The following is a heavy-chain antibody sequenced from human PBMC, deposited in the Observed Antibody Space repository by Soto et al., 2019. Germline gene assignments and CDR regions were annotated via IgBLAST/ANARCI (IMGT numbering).Heavy chain of an antibody. Sequence: PSETLSLTCTVSGASITSYYWNWIRQPPGKGLEWIGYIYYSGNTNYNPSFKSRVTISVDTSKNQFSLKLSSVTAADTAVYYCARDPRRSSGYYYFDHWGQGTLVTVSS. CDR1: GASITSYY. J-gene: IGHJ4*02. D-gene: IGHD6-19*01. V-gene: IGHV4-59*01. CDR2: IYYSGNT. CDR3: ARDPRRSSGYYYFDH.